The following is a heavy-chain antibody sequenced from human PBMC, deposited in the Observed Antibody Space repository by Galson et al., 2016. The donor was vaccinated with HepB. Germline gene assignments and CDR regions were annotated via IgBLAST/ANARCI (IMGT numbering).Heavy chain of an antibody. CDR2: ISADESNE. Sequence: LRLSCAASGFTFSRYGMHWVRQAPGKGLEWVAAISADESNEDYAASVEGRFTISRDNSRNTLYLQLSSLRSEDTAVYYCARGRTIAAAEMDVWGQGTLVTVSS. D-gene: IGHD6-13*01. CDR1: GFTFSRYG. J-gene: IGHJ4*02. CDR3: ARGRTIAAAEMDV. V-gene: IGHV3-30*03.